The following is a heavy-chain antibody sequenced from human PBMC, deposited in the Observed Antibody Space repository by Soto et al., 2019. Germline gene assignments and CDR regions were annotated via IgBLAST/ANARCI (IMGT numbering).Heavy chain of an antibody. Sequence: PSETLSLTCAVYGGSFSGYYWSWIRQPPGKGLEWIGEINHSGSTNYNPSLKSRVTISVDTSKNQFSLKLSSVTAADTAVYYCARGPEVPGYCSGGSCYLYYYYYMDVWGKGTTVTVSS. CDR3: ARGPEVPGYCSGGSCYLYYYYYMDV. CDR2: INHSGST. D-gene: IGHD2-15*01. CDR1: GGSFSGYY. V-gene: IGHV4-34*01. J-gene: IGHJ6*03.